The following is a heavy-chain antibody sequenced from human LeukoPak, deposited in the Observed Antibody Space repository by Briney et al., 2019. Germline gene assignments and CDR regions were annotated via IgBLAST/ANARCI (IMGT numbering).Heavy chain of an antibody. CDR1: GGTFSSYA. D-gene: IGHD1-26*01. V-gene: IGHV1-69*05. CDR2: IIPIFGTA. J-gene: IGHJ4*02. CDR3: ARVRYSGSHLLDY. Sequence: ASVKVSCEASGGTFSSYAISWVRQAPGQGLEWMGRIIPIFGTANYAQKFQGRVTITTDESTSTAYMELSSLRSEDTAVYYCARVRYSGSHLLDYWGQGTLVTVSS.